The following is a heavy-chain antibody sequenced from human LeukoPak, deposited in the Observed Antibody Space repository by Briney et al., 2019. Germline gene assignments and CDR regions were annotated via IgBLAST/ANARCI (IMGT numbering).Heavy chain of an antibody. CDR3: ARALPSSWYYFDY. CDR1: GFILIRYE. CDR2: ISSSGTTI. Sequence: GGSLRLSCAASGFILIRYEMNWVRQAPGKRLEWVSYISSSGTTIYYADSVKGRFTISRDNAKNSLYLQMNSLRAEDTAVYYCARALPSSWYYFDYWGQGTLVTVSS. V-gene: IGHV3-48*03. D-gene: IGHD6-13*01. J-gene: IGHJ4*02.